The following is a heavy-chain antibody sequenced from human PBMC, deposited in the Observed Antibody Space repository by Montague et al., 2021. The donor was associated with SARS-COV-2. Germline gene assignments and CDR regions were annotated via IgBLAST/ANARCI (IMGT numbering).Heavy chain of an antibody. J-gene: IGHJ6*03. CDR1: GGSFSTYS. V-gene: IGHV4-34*01. CDR3: ARLGDGVVPSPILGVGPYYSYYYMDV. CDR2: IHHGGST. Sequence: ETLSLTCAVHGGSFSTYSWNWIRQPPGKGLEWIGEIHHGGSTNYNPSLKSRVTISADTSKNQFSLKLTSVAAADTAVYYCARLGDGVVPSPILGVGPYYSYYYMDVWGKGTSVTVSS. D-gene: IGHD3-10*01.